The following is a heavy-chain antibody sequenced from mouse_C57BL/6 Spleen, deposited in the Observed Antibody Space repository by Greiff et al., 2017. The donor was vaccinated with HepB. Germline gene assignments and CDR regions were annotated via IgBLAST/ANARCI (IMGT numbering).Heavy chain of an antibody. CDR2: IHPNSGST. V-gene: IGHV1-64*01. CDR1: GYTFTSYW. Sequence: VQLQQSGAELVKPGASVKLSCKASGYTFTSYWMHWVKQRPGQGLEWIGMIHPNSGSTNYNEKFKSKATLTVDKSSRTAYMQLSSLTSEDSAVYYCARSGSNYSSWFAYWGQGTLVTVSA. CDR3: ARSGSNYSSWFAY. D-gene: IGHD2-5*01. J-gene: IGHJ3*01.